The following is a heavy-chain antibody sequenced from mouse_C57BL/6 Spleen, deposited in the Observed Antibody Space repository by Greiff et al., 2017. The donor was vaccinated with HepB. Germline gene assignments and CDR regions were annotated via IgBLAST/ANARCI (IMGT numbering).Heavy chain of an antibody. D-gene: IGHD2-2*01. CDR2: IRYSGST. Sequence: EVQLKESGPGMVKPSQSLSLTCTVTGYSITSGYDWHCIRHFPGNKLEWMCYIRYSGSTNYNTSLKSRISITHDTSKNHFFLKLNSVTTEDTATYDCARESPGGYGGYFDVWGTGTTVTVSS. CDR1: GYSITSGYD. J-gene: IGHJ1*03. V-gene: IGHV3-1*01. CDR3: ARESPGGYGGYFDV.